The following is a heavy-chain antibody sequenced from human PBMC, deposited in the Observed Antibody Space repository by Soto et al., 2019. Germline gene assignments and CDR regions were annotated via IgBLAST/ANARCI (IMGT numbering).Heavy chain of an antibody. V-gene: IGHV1-3*01. CDR1: GYTFTSYA. D-gene: IGHD4-4*01. Sequence: QVQLVQSGAEVKKPGASVKVSCKASGYTFTSYAMHWVRQAPGQRLEWMGWINAGDGNTKYSQKFQGRVTITRDTSASTAYMELSSLRSEDTAVYYCARDAMTTEFDYWGQGTLVTVSS. J-gene: IGHJ4*02. CDR3: ARDAMTTEFDY. CDR2: INAGDGNT.